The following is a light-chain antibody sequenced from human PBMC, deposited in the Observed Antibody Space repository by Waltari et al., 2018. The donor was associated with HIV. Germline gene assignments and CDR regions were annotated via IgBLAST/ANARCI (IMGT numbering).Light chain of an antibody. J-gene: IGKJ4*01. CDR2: TAS. V-gene: IGKV1-39*01. CDR1: QTLSSY. CDR3: QQSYSTPPT. Sequence: DIQMTQSPSSLSPSVGDRVTITCRATQTLSSYLNWYQHKPGKAPNHRFYTASSLQSGVPARFRGSGAGTDVTLTISSLQPEDVATYYCQQSYSTPPTFGGGTKVEIK.